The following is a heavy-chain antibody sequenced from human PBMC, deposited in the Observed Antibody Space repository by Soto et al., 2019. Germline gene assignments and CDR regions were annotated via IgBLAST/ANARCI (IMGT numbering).Heavy chain of an antibody. CDR1: GFTFTSSA. J-gene: IGHJ4*02. CDR3: AAYDSIAWKFDY. CDR2: IVVGSGNT. Sequence: ASVKVSCKASGFTFTSSAVQWVRQARGQRLEWIGWIVVGSGNTNYAQKFQERVTITRDMSTSTAYMELSSLRSEDTAVYYCAAYDSIAWKFDYWGQGTLVTVSS. D-gene: IGHD3-22*01. V-gene: IGHV1-58*01.